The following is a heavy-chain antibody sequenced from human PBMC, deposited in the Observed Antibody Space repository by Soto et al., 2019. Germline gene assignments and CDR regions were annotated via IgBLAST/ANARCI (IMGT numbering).Heavy chain of an antibody. CDR1: GYTFTSYG. Sequence: GASVKVSCKASGYTFTSYGISWVRQAPGQGLEWMGWISAYNGNTNYAQKLQGRVTMTTDTSTSTAYMELRSLRSDDTAVYYCARDSPPAHEYDILTGYPKFYYYGMDVWGQGTTVTVSS. CDR2: ISAYNGNT. CDR3: ARDSPPAHEYDILTGYPKFYYYGMDV. J-gene: IGHJ6*02. V-gene: IGHV1-18*01. D-gene: IGHD3-9*01.